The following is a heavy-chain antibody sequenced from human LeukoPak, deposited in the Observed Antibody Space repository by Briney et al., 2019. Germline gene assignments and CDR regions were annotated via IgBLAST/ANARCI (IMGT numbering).Heavy chain of an antibody. D-gene: IGHD3-9*01. Sequence: GGSLRLSCAASGFTFSNAWMSWVRQAPGKGLEWVSAISGSGGRTYYADSVKGRFTISRDNSKNTLYLQMNSLRAEDTAIYYCAKRRPATGYEGGYFDYWGQGTLVTVSS. J-gene: IGHJ4*02. CDR3: AKRRPATGYEGGYFDY. CDR1: GFTFSNAW. V-gene: IGHV3-23*01. CDR2: ISGSGGRT.